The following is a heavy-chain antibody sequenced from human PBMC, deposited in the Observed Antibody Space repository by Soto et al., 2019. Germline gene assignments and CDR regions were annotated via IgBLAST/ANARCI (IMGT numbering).Heavy chain of an antibody. CDR2: IGTAGDT. CDR1: GFTFSSYD. D-gene: IGHD3-9*01. CDR3: ARGGPILTGYQARLRAFDY. V-gene: IGHV3-13*01. J-gene: IGHJ4*02. Sequence: PGGSVRLSCAASGFTFSSYDMHWVRQATGKGLEWVSAIGTAGDTYYPGSVKGRFTISRENAKNSLYLQMNSLRAEDTAVYYCARGGPILTGYQARLRAFDYWGQGTLLTVSS.